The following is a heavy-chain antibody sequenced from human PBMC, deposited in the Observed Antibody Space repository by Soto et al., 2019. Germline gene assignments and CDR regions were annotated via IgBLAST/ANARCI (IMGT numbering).Heavy chain of an antibody. CDR2: ISSSSSYT. CDR1: GFTFSDYY. D-gene: IGHD5-18*01. CDR3: ASPAPDTAMATHAFDI. Sequence: PGGSLRLSCAASGFTFSDYYMSWIRQAPGKGLEWVSYISSSSSYTNYADSVKGRFTISRDNAKNSLYLQMNSLRAEDTAVYYCASPAPDTAMATHAFDIWGQGTMVTVSS. V-gene: IGHV3-11*06. J-gene: IGHJ3*02.